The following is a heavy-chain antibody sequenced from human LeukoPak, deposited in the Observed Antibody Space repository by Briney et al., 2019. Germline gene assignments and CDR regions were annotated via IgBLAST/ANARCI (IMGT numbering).Heavy chain of an antibody. CDR3: ARLTIAAAHWFDP. D-gene: IGHD6-13*01. J-gene: IGHJ5*02. CDR1: GGSMSTYY. V-gene: IGHV4-59*08. CDR2: TYYSGST. Sequence: SETLSLTCTVSGGSMSTYYWSWIRQPPGEGLEWIGYTYYSGSTNYNPSLKSRVTISVDTSKNQFSLKLSSVTAADTAVYYCARLTIAAAHWFDPWGQGTLVTVSS.